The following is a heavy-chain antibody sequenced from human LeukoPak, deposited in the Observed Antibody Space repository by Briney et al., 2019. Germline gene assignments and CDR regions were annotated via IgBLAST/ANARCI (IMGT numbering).Heavy chain of an antibody. D-gene: IGHD3-22*01. J-gene: IGHJ3*02. CDR1: GGSISSYY. CDR3: ARDRDTMIGDAFDI. V-gene: IGHV4-59*01. CDR2: IYYSGST. Sequence: TASETLSLTCTVSGGSISSYYWSWIRQPPGKGLEWIGYIYYSGSTNYNPSFKSRVTISVDTSKNQFSLKLSSVTAADTAVYYCARDRDTMIGDAFDIWGQGTMVTVSS.